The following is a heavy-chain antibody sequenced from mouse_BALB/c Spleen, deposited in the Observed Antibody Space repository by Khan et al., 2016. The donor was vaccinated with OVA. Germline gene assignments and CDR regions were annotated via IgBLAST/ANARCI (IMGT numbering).Heavy chain of an antibody. D-gene: IGHD1-1*01. CDR1: GYSITSDYA. Sequence: EVQLQESGPGLVKPSQSLSLTCTVTGYSITSDYAWNWIRQFPGNKLEWMGNISYSGRTSYNPSLKSRISITRDTSKKQFFLPLNSVTPEATATYSCARAVTIATVVATDFDYWGQGTTLTVSS. CDR3: ARAVTIATVVATDFDY. J-gene: IGHJ2*01. CDR2: ISYSGRT. V-gene: IGHV3-2*02.